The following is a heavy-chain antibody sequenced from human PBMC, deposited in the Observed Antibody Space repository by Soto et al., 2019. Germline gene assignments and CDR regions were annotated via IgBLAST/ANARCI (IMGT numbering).Heavy chain of an antibody. CDR3: EKRWTVTTAVFDF. J-gene: IGHJ4*02. CDR2: VSYDGTNK. D-gene: IGHD4-17*01. V-gene: IGHV3-30*18. Sequence: QVQLVESGGGVVQPGRSLRLSCAASGFTFSSSDMYWVRQAPGKGLEWVAVVSYDGTNKNYADSVKGRLSITRDNFKYTVYLQMESLSPEDTVGYYCEKRWTVTTAVFDFRGRGTMVTVSS. CDR1: GFTFSSSD.